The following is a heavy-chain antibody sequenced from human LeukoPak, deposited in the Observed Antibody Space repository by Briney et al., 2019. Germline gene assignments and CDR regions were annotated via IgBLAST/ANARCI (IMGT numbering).Heavy chain of an antibody. Sequence: PGGSLRLSCAASGFPFSSYSMSRVRQAPPKGPEWVSSISSSSTSIYYADSVKGRFTLSRDDSSNTVYLQLNNLRVEDTAISYCARASWISTADAVCWGQGTQVTVSS. CDR1: GFPFSSYS. J-gene: IGHJ4*02. D-gene: IGHD2-2*03. CDR2: ISSSSTSI. V-gene: IGHV3-21*04. CDR3: ARASWISTADAVC.